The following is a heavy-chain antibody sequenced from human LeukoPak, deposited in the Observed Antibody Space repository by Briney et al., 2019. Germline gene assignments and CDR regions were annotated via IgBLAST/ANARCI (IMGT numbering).Heavy chain of an antibody. CDR2: IYYSGST. V-gene: IGHV4-59*01. CDR1: GGSISSYN. CDR3: VRDCSGGSCYYN. Sequence: PSETLSLTCTVSGGSISSYNWGWIRQSPGKGLEWIGNIYYSGSTKYNPSLKSRVTISVDTSKNQFSLKLSSVTAAGTAVYYCVRDCSGGSCYYNWGQGTLVTVSS. D-gene: IGHD2-15*01. J-gene: IGHJ4*02.